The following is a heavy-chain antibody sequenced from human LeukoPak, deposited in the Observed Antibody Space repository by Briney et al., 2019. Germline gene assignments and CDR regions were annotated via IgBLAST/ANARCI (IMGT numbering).Heavy chain of an antibody. V-gene: IGHV4-59*01. J-gene: IGHJ4*02. CDR3: ARSGEIVGATYFDY. D-gene: IGHD1-26*01. CDR2: IYYSGST. Sequence: PSETLSLTCTVSGCSISSYYWSWIRQPPGKGLEWIGYIYYSGSTNYNPSLKSRVTISVDTSKNQFSLKLSSVTAADTAVYYCARSGEIVGATYFDYWGQGTLVTVSS. CDR1: GCSISSYY.